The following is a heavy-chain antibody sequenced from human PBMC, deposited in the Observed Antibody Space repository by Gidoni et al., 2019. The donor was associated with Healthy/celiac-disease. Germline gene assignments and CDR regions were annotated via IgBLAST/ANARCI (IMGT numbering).Heavy chain of an antibody. V-gene: IGHV4-31*03. Sequence: QVQLQESGPGLVKPSQTLSLPCTVSGGSISSGGYYWSWIRQHPGKGLEWIGYIYYSGSTYYNPSLKSRVTISVDTSKNQFSLKLSSVTAADTAVYYCARGSLAASYNWFDPWGQGTLVTVSS. CDR1: GGSISSGGYY. CDR3: ARGSLAASYNWFDP. J-gene: IGHJ5*02. CDR2: IYYSGST. D-gene: IGHD2-15*01.